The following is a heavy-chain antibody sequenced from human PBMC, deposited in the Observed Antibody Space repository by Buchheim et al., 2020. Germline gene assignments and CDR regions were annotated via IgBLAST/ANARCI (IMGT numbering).Heavy chain of an antibody. D-gene: IGHD3-3*01. Sequence: QVQLQESGPGRVRPSETLSLTCSVSGGSITSRYLSWVRQPSGKGLEWIGRVFYSGSIKYNPSLESRVTISLDTSKKEVSLKLKSVTAADTAIYYCARHYNDFWSGYDIWGQGTL. CDR3: ARHYNDFWSGYDI. CDR1: GGSITSRY. V-gene: IGHV4-59*01. J-gene: IGHJ4*02. CDR2: VFYSGSI.